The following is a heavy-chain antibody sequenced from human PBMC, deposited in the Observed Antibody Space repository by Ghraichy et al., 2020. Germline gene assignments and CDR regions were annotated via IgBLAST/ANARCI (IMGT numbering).Heavy chain of an antibody. CDR2: TYYTGGA. Sequence: SETLSLTCTVSGGSISSGGYYWCWIRQHPGKGLEWIGYTYYTGGAYYSPSLKSRVSISVDTSKNQFSLRLSSVTAADTALYYCARGSRTGTTVREDYFDYWGQGTLVTVSS. D-gene: IGHD1-1*01. CDR1: GGSISSGGYY. V-gene: IGHV4-31*03. J-gene: IGHJ4*02. CDR3: ARGSRTGTTVREDYFDY.